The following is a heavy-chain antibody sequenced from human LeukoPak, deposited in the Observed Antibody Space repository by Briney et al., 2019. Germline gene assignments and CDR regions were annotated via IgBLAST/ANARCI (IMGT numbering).Heavy chain of an antibody. V-gene: IGHV3-11*01. CDR2: ISSSGSTI. CDR3: ASTITIFGVLIPV. CDR1: GFTFSDYY. D-gene: IGHD3-3*01. Sequence: PGGSLRLSCAASGFTFSDYYMSWIRQAPGKGLEWVSYISSSGSTIYYADSVKGRFTISRDNAKNSLYLQMNSLRAEDTAVYYCASTITIFGVLIPVWGQGTLVTVSS. J-gene: IGHJ4*02.